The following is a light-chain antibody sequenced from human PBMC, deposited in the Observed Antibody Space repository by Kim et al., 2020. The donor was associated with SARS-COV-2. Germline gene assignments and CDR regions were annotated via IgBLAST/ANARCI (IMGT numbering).Light chain of an antibody. V-gene: IGLV3-19*01. CDR1: SLRIYY. CDR2: GKN. Sequence: ALGQTVRITCQGDSLRIYYATWYQQKPGQAPILVIYGKNNRPSGIPDRFSGSSSGNTASLTITGTQAGDEADYYCNSRNSNDNVVFGGGTKLTVL. CDR3: NSRNSNDNVV. J-gene: IGLJ2*01.